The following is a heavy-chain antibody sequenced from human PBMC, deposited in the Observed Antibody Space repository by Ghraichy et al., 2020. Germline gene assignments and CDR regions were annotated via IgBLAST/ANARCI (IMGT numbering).Heavy chain of an antibody. Sequence: VKVSCKASGYTFTGYYMHWVRQAPGQGLEWMGWINPNSGGTNYAQKFQGRVTMTRDTSISTAYMELSRLRSDDTAVYYCARDRMGYCSGGSCYSALDAFDIWGQGTMVTVSS. J-gene: IGHJ3*02. D-gene: IGHD2-15*01. V-gene: IGHV1-2*02. CDR2: INPNSGGT. CDR3: ARDRMGYCSGGSCYSALDAFDI. CDR1: GYTFTGYY.